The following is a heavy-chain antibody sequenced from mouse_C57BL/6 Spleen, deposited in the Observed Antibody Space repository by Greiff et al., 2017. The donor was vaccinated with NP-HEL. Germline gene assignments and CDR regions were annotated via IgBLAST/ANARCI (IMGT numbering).Heavy chain of an antibody. V-gene: IGHV1-15*01. CDR2: IDPETGGT. CDR3: TRRDGSSSAWFAY. D-gene: IGHD1-1*01. CDR1: GYTFTDYE. J-gene: IGHJ3*01. Sequence: QVQLQQPGAELVRPGASVTLSCKASGYTFTDYEMHWVKQTPVHGLEWIGAIDPETGGTAYNQKFKGKAILTADKSSSTAYMELRSLTSEDSAVYYCTRRDGSSSAWFAYWGQGTLVTVSA.